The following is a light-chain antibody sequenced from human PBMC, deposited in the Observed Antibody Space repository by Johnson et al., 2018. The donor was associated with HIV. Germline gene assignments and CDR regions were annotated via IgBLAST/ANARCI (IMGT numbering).Light chain of an antibody. V-gene: IGLV1-44*01. CDR3: AAWDDSLNGHYV. CDR2: RDI. CDR1: SSNIGSNT. J-gene: IGLJ1*01. Sequence: QLVLTQPPSASGTPGQRVTISCSGSSSNIGSNTVNWYQHLPGTAPNLLIYRDIQRPSGDHDRFSASKSGTSASLAISGLQAEDEADYYCAAWDDSLNGHYVFGAGTNVTGL.